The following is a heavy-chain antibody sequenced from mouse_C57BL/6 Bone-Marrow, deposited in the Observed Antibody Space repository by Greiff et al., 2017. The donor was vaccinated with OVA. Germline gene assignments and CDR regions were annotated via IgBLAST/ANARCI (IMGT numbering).Heavy chain of an antibody. Sequence: EVQRVESGGGLVKPGGSLKLSCAASGFTFRSYAMSWVRQTPEKRLEWVATSSDGGSYTYYPDNVKGRFTISRDNAKNNLYLQMSHLKSEDTAMYYCARDPGSSFYFDVWGTGTTVTVSS. D-gene: IGHD1-1*01. CDR2: SSDGGSYT. V-gene: IGHV5-4*01. J-gene: IGHJ1*03. CDR3: ARDPGSSFYFDV. CDR1: GFTFRSYA.